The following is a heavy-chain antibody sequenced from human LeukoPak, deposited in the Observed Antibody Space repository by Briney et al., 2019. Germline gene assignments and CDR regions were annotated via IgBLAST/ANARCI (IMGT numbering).Heavy chain of an antibody. Sequence: ASVKVSCKASGYTFTSYDINWVRQATGQGLEWMGWMNPNSGNTGYAQKFQGRVTMTRNTSISTAYMELSSLRSEDTAVYYCARGPPTHYGDYSDYWGQGTLVTVSS. CDR1: GYTFTSYD. D-gene: IGHD4-17*01. J-gene: IGHJ4*02. CDR2: MNPNSGNT. V-gene: IGHV1-8*01. CDR3: ARGPPTHYGDYSDY.